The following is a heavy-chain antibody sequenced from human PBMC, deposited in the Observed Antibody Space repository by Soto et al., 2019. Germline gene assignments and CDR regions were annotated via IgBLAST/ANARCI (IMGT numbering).Heavy chain of an antibody. CDR2: ISNSGDTI. Sequence: EVQLLESGGGLVQPGGSLRLSCVASGFTFSYYTMSWVRQAPGKGLEWVSGISNSGDTIYYADSVTGRFTISRDNFKNTLYLQMHSLRADDTAVYYGADTVPAPTHYDYYEMDVWGQGTRVTVSS. D-gene: IGHD2-2*01. J-gene: IGHJ6*02. CDR3: ADTVPAPTHYDYYEMDV. CDR1: GFTFSYYT. V-gene: IGHV3-23*01.